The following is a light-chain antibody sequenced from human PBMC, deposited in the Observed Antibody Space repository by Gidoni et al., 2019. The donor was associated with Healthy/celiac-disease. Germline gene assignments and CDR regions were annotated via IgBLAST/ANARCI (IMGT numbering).Light chain of an antibody. Sequence: QSVLTQPPSVSGAPGKRVTISCTGSSSNIGAGYDVHCYQHLPVTAPKLLIYGNSNRPSGFPDRFSGSKSGTSASLAITGLQAEDEADYYCQSYDSSLSGSVVFGGGTKLTVL. V-gene: IGLV1-40*01. CDR1: SSNIGAGYD. J-gene: IGLJ2*01. CDR2: GNS. CDR3: QSYDSSLSGSVV.